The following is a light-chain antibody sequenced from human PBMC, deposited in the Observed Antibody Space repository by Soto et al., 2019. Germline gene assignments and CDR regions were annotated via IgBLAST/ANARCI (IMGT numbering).Light chain of an antibody. CDR2: DAS. V-gene: IGKV1-33*01. CDR1: QGSINN. J-gene: IGKJ5*01. Sequence: DIQMSQSPSSLSASVGDRVTITCQASQGSINNLCWYQQKPGKAPKLLIYDASNLETGVPSRFSGSGSGTDFTFTISSLQPEDIATYYCQQYDNLPITFGQGTRLEIE. CDR3: QQYDNLPIT.